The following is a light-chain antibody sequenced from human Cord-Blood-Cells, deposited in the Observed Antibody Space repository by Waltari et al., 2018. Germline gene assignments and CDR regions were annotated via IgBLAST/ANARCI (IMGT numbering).Light chain of an antibody. Sequence: QSALTQPASVSGSPGQSITISCTGTSSDVGSYNLVSWYQQHPGKAPKLMSYEGSKRPSGVSYRFSGSKSCNTASLTISGLQAEDEVDYYCCSYAGSSTWVFGGGTKLTVL. CDR3: CSYAGSSTWV. J-gene: IGLJ3*02. CDR2: EGS. CDR1: SSDVGSYNL. V-gene: IGLV2-23*01.